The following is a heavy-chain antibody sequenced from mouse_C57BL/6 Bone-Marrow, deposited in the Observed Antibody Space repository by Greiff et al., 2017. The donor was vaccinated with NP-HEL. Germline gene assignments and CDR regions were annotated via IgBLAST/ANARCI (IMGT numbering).Heavy chain of an antibody. CDR3: ARGVTTVERAWFAY. D-gene: IGHD1-1*01. Sequence: EVQLQQSGPGLVKPSQSLSLTCSVTGYSITSGYYWNWIRQFPGNKLEWMGYISYDGSNNYNPSLKNRISITRDTSKNQFFLKLNSVTTEDTATYYCARGVTTVERAWFAYWGQGTLVTVSA. CDR1: GYSITSGYY. J-gene: IGHJ3*01. CDR2: ISYDGSN. V-gene: IGHV3-6*01.